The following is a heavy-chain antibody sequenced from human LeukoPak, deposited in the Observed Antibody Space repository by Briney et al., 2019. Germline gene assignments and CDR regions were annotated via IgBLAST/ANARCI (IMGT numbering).Heavy chain of an antibody. J-gene: IGHJ4*02. CDR1: GGSFSGYY. Sequence: SETLSLTCAVYGGSFSGYYWSWIRQPPGKGLEWIGEINHSGSTNYNPSLKSRVTISVDTSKNQFSLKLSSVTAADTAMYYCARGWDSSASVDYWGQGTLVTVSS. V-gene: IGHV4-34*01. CDR2: INHSGST. D-gene: IGHD3-22*01. CDR3: ARGWDSSASVDY.